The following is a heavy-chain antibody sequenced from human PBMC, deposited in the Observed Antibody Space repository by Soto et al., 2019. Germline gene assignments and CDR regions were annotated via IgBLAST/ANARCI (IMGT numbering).Heavy chain of an antibody. CDR2: IFDSGST. Sequence: PSETLSLTCTVSGDSISSYSWSWIRQPPGKGLEWIGYIFDSGSTNYNPSLKSRVTISVDTSKNQFSLKVISVTAACTAAYFCARDAQVSWHRWFVPWGQGTLVSVSS. J-gene: IGHJ5*02. V-gene: IGHV4-59*01. CDR3: ARDAQVSWHRWFVP. D-gene: IGHD2-21*01. CDR1: GDSISSYS.